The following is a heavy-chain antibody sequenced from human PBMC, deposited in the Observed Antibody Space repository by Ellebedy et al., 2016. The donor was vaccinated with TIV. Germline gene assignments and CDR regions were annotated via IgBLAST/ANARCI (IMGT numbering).Heavy chain of an antibody. CDR1: GYTFTSYY. D-gene: IGHD6-19*01. Sequence: ASVKVSXXASGYTFTSYYMHWVRQAPGQGLEWMGIINPSGGSTSYAQKFQGRVTMTRDTSTSTVYMELSSLRSEDTAVYYCASNRAEQYYYYYYGMDVWGQGTTVTVSS. J-gene: IGHJ6*02. V-gene: IGHV1-46*01. CDR2: INPSGGST. CDR3: ASNRAEQYYYYYYGMDV.